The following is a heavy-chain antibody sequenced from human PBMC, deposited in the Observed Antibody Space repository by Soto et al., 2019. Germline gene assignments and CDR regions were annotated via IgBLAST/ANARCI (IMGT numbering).Heavy chain of an antibody. J-gene: IGHJ4*02. CDR2: ISSSSSYT. Sequence: GSLRLSCAASGFTFSDYYMSWIRQAPGKGLEWVSYISSSSSYTNYADSVKGRFTISRDNAKNSLYLQMNSLRAEDTAVYYCARETPLDCSGGSCYHTVFDYWGQGTLVTVSS. D-gene: IGHD2-15*01. CDR1: GFTFSDYY. CDR3: ARETPLDCSGGSCYHTVFDY. V-gene: IGHV3-11*06.